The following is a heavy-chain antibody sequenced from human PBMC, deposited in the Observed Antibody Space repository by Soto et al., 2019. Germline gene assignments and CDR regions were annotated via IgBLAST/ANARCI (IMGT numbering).Heavy chain of an antibody. CDR2: IIPILGIA. Sequence: QVQLVQSGAEVKKPGSSVKVSCTASGGTFSRYTISWVRQAPGQGLEWMGMIIPILGIANYAQKIQGRVTTTEDKSTSTAHMEPSSLRSEDTAVYYCATERRTSPLCYWCQGNLVTLSS. CDR3: ATERRTSPLCY. CDR1: GGTFSRYT. J-gene: IGHJ4*02. D-gene: IGHD2-2*01. V-gene: IGHV1-69*08.